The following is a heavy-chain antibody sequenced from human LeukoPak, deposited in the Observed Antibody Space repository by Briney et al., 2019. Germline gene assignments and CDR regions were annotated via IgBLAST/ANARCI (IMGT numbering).Heavy chain of an antibody. CDR1: GGLNRRVDSH. CDR3: VRDTTSYGSTWRVTGMD. Sequence: SQTLGLMRAFSGGLNRRVDSHGRWIRQHPGKGLEWIGYIYYSGSTYYNPSLRSRVTISVDTSKNQFSLPLGSVSAEDTAVYYCVRDTTSYGSTWRVTGMD. D-gene: IGHD6-19*01. J-gene: IGHJ6*01. V-gene: IGHV4-31*11. CDR2: IYYSGST.